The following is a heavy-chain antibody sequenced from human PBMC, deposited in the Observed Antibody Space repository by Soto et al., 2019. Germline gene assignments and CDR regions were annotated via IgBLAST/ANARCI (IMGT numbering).Heavy chain of an antibody. J-gene: IGHJ4*02. CDR2: IIPIFGTA. CDR1: GGTFSSYA. V-gene: IGHV1-69*12. Sequence: QVQLVQSGAEVKKPGSSVKVSCKASGGTFSSYAISWVRQAPGQGLEWMGGIIPIFGTANYAQKFQGRVTITADESTSTAYMELSSLRSGDTAGYYCGGERGYGDLVDYWGQGTLVTVSS. CDR3: GGERGYGDLVDY. D-gene: IGHD4-17*01.